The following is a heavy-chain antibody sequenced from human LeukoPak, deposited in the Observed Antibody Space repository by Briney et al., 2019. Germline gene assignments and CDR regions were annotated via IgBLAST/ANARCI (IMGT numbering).Heavy chain of an antibody. V-gene: IGHV3-13*01. CDR3: AKDIRGSGSYYYGMDV. D-gene: IGHD2-15*01. CDR1: GFTFSSYD. J-gene: IGHJ6*02. CDR2: IGTAGDT. Sequence: GGSLRLSCAASGFTFSSYDMHWVRQATGKGLEWVSAIGTAGDTYYPGSVKGRFTISRENAKNSLYLQMNSLRAEDTALYYCAKDIRGSGSYYYGMDVWGQGTTVTVSS.